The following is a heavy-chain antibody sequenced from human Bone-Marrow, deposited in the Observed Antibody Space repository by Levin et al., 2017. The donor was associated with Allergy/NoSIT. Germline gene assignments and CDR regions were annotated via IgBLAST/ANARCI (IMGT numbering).Heavy chain of an antibody. J-gene: IGHJ6*04. V-gene: IGHV3-49*04. CDR3: STGAI. Sequence: GGSLKISCTTSGFNLGDYAMSWVRQAPGKGLEWIGIIRSKADGETTNYAASVKGRFTISRDDSKGVAHLQMNSLKTEDTAVYYCSTGAIWGKGTTVNVSS. CDR2: IRSKADGETT. CDR1: GFNLGDYA. D-gene: IGHD3-10*01.